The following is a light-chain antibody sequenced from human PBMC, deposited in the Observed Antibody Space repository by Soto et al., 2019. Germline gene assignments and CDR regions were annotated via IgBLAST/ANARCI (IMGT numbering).Light chain of an antibody. J-gene: IGKJ4*01. CDR3: QPYYVYPFP. CDR2: GAS. V-gene: IGKV1-16*01. CDR1: QDISNG. Sequence: DIQMTQSPSSLSASVGDRVTITCRASQDISNGLAWFQQKPGKAPKSLIYGASTLESGVPSRFAGSGSGTDFTLSITSMQPEDFATYYCQPYYVYPFPFGVGTRVEI.